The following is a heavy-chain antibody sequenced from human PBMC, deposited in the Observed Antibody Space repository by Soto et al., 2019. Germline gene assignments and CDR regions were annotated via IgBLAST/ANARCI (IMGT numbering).Heavy chain of an antibody. D-gene: IGHD1-7*01. Sequence: GGSLRLSCAASGFTFSSYSMNWVRQAPGKGLEWVSSISSTSSYIYYADSVKGRFTITRDNAKNSLYLQMNSLRAEDTAVYYCARALNCNYDLDYWGQGTLVTVS. CDR1: GFTFSSYS. J-gene: IGHJ4*02. CDR3: ARALNCNYDLDY. V-gene: IGHV3-21*01. CDR2: ISSTSSYI.